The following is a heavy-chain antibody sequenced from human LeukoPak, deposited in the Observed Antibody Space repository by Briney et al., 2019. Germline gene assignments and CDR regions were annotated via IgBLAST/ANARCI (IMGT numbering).Heavy chain of an antibody. J-gene: IGHJ3*02. CDR1: GYSISTGSY. CDR2: IQYRGDS. V-gene: IGHV4-38-2*02. D-gene: IGHD3-22*01. CDR3: ARVRDTMIVVVDI. Sequence: SETLSLTCTVSGYSISTGSYWGWIRQPPGKGLEWIGNIQYRGDSYYNPSLKSRVTISLDTSKNQFSLKLSSVTAADTAVYYCARVRDTMIVVVDIWGQGTMVTVSS.